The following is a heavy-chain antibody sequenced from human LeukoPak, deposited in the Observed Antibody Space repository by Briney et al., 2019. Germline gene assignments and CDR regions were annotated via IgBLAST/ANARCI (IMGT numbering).Heavy chain of an antibody. J-gene: IGHJ1*01. CDR2: IIQDGSEQ. CDR1: GFTFDKFY. CDR3: ATLVEMANIQH. V-gene: IGHV3-7*01. Sequence: GESLRLSCVGSGFTFDKFYMSWVRQAPGKGLEWVAQIIQDGSEQYYVDSVRGRFTISRDNAKNSLYLQMNSLRAEDTAVYYCATLVEMANIQHWGQGTLVTVSS. D-gene: IGHD5-24*01.